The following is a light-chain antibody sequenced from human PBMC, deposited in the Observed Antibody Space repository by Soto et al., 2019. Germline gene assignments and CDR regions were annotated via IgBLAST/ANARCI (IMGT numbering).Light chain of an antibody. V-gene: IGKV3-20*01. J-gene: IGKJ1*01. CDR1: QTVSSSY. CDR3: QQSGSSPTWT. CDR2: GAS. Sequence: EIVLTQSPGTLSLSPGERATRSCRASQTVSSSYLAWYQQKPGQAPRLLIYGASSRATGIPDRFSGSGSGTDFTLTISRLEPEDFAVYYCQQSGSSPTWTFGQGTTVEIK.